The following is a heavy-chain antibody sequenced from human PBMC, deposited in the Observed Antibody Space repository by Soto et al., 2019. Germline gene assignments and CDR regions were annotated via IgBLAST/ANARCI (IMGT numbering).Heavy chain of an antibody. CDR1: GYTFTSYD. Sequence: ASVKVSCKASGYTFTSYDINWVRQATGQGLEWMGWMNPNSGNTGYAQKFQGRVTMTRNTSISTAYMELSSLRSEDTAVYYCARGTTPRLYDFWSGYFSRKTNDAFDIWGQGTMVTVAS. CDR2: MNPNSGNT. D-gene: IGHD3-3*01. J-gene: IGHJ3*02. V-gene: IGHV1-8*01. CDR3: ARGTTPRLYDFWSGYFSRKTNDAFDI.